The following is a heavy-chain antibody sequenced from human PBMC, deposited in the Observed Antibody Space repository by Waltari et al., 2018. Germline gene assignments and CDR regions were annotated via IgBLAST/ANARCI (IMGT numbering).Heavy chain of an antibody. CDR3: ARDSLDSGNYYVYHFYGLDV. CDR2: IMRSGNTR. Sequence: EVQLVESGGGLVQPGGSLRLSCAVSGFTFSSYEMNWVRQAPGKGLEVVSYIMRSGNTRYYADPVKGRFTISRENAKKLLYLQMNSLRAEDTAVYYCARDSLDSGNYYVYHFYGLDVWGQGTTVTVS. D-gene: IGHD1-26*01. V-gene: IGHV3-48*03. J-gene: IGHJ6*02. CDR1: GFTFSSYE.